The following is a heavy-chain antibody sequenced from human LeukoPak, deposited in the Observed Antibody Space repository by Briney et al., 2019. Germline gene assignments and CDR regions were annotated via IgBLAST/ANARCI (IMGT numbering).Heavy chain of an antibody. J-gene: IGHJ4*02. CDR2: IWYDGSNK. CDR3: ARDHYGDYYFDY. V-gene: IGHV3-33*01. D-gene: IGHD4-17*01. CDR1: GFTFSSYG. Sequence: GGSLRLSCAASGFTFSSYGMHWVRQAPGKGLEWVAVIWYDGSNKYYADSVKGRFTISRDNSKNTLYLQMNSLRAEDTAVYYCARDHYGDYYFDYWGQGTLVTVSS.